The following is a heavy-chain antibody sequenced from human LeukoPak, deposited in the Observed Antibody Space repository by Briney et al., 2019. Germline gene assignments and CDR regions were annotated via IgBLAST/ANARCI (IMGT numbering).Heavy chain of an antibody. D-gene: IGHD3-22*01. CDR1: GGSISSASYF. J-gene: IGHJ3*01. CDR3: AKAGVRYSDSSALYAFDF. CDR2: LYYSGST. V-gene: IGHV4-39*01. Sequence: SETLSLTCTVSGGSISSASYFWGWIRQPPGKGLEWIGTLYYSGSTYYSASIKSRVTMSGDTSRNQFSLRLSSVNAADTAVYYCAKAGVRYSDSSALYAFDFWGPGTMVTVSS.